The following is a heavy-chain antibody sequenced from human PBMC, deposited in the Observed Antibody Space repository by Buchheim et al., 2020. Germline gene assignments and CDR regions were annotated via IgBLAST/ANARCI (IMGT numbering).Heavy chain of an antibody. CDR2: INRDGSEK. CDR3: AREGREQPIDY. V-gene: IGHV3-7*01. D-gene: IGHD1-26*01. Sequence: EVQLVESGRGLVQPGGSLRLSCAASGFTFSDYWMTWVRQAPGKGLEWVANINRDGSEKNYVDSVKGRFTISRDNAKISLNLQMNSLRAEDTAVYYCAREGREQPIDYWGQGTL. J-gene: IGHJ4*02. CDR1: GFTFSDYW.